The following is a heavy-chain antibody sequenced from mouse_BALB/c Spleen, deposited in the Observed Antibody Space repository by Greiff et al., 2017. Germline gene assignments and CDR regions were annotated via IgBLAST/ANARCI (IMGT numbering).Heavy chain of an antibody. J-gene: IGHJ4*01. CDR2: ISSGGST. Sequence: EVHLVESGGGLVKPGGSLKLSCAASGFTFSSYAMSWVRQTPEKRLEWVASISSGGSTYYPDSVKGRFTISRDNARNILYLQMSSLRSEDTAMYYCARGGASGSSYNYAMDYWGQGTSVTVSS. V-gene: IGHV5-6-5*01. CDR3: ARGGASGSSYNYAMDY. CDR1: GFTFSSYA. D-gene: IGHD1-1*01.